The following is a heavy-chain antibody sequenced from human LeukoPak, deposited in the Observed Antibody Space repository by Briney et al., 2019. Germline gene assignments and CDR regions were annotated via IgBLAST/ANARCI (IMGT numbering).Heavy chain of an antibody. Sequence: PGGSLRLSCAASGFTFSSFAMSWVRQAPGKGLEWVSAISGSGGSTYYAGSVEGRFTTSRDNSKNTLYLQMNSLRAEDTAVYYCAKDRAAYYYDSMDWFDPWGQGTLVTVSS. J-gene: IGHJ5*02. CDR1: GFTFSSFA. CDR2: ISGSGGST. V-gene: IGHV3-23*01. CDR3: AKDRAAYYYDSMDWFDP. D-gene: IGHD3-22*01.